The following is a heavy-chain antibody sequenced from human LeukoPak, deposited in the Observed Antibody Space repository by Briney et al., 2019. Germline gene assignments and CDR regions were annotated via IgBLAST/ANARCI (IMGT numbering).Heavy chain of an antibody. CDR1: GYSISSGYY. J-gene: IGHJ4*02. CDR2: IYHSGST. D-gene: IGHD5-24*01. Sequence: SETLSLTCAVSGYSISSGYYWGWIRQPPGKGLEWIGSIYHSGSTYYNPSLKSRVTISVDTSKNQFSLKLSSVTAADTAVYYCAGTRWLQTCFDYWGQGTLVTVSS. V-gene: IGHV4-38-2*01. CDR3: AGTRWLQTCFDY.